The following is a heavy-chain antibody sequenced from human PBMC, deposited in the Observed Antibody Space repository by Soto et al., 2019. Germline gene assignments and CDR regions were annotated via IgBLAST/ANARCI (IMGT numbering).Heavy chain of an antibody. J-gene: IGHJ4*02. CDR3: ASASSGSPDS. CDR2: ISAYDGDT. Sequence: QFQLVQSGTEVKKPGASWRVSCKASGSTFRTYGINWVRQAPGQGLEGGGWISAYDGDTNYAQTLQGRVTMTTDKATSTAYMDLRGLRSDDTAVYYSASASSGSPDSWGQGTLVTVSS. D-gene: IGHD3-10*01. V-gene: IGHV1-18*01. CDR1: GSTFRTYG.